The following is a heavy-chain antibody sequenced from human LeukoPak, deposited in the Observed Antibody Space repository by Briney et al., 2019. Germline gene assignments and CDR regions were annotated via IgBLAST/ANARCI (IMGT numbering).Heavy chain of an antibody. Sequence: PGESLRLSCAASGFSFSRYWIHWVRQAPGKGLVWVSRINSDGSTTSYADSVKGRFTISRDNSKNTLYLQMNSLRAEDTAVYFCARVATGSYDWFDPWGQGTLVTVSS. V-gene: IGHV3-74*01. D-gene: IGHD3-10*01. J-gene: IGHJ5*02. CDR3: ARVATGSYDWFDP. CDR1: GFSFSRYW. CDR2: INSDGSTT.